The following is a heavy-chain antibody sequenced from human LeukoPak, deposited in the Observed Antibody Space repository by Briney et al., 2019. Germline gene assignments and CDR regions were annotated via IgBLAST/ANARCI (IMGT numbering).Heavy chain of an antibody. CDR1: GFTFSSYA. CDR2: INSNGGIT. Sequence: GSLRLSCSASGFTFSSYAMHWVRQAPGKGLEYVSAINSNGGITFYADSMKGRFTISRDDSKNTLYLQMSSLRAEDTAIYYCVKGVAARLDYWGQGTLVTVSS. J-gene: IGHJ4*02. V-gene: IGHV3-64D*09. D-gene: IGHD6-6*01. CDR3: VKGVAARLDY.